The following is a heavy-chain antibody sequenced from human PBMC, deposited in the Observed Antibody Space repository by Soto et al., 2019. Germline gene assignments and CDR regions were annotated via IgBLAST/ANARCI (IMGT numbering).Heavy chain of an antibody. CDR3: ARQASYWHGGGGWFDP. D-gene: IGHD2-8*02. CDR2: IGTLHDA. V-gene: IGHV3-13*01. CDR1: GFTFSAFD. Sequence: EVQLVESGGGLVEPGGSLRLSCAASGFTFSAFDMHWVRQATGKGLEWVAAIGTLHDAYYPDSVKGRFTISRENAKNSLELQMNSLRAGDTAVYYCARQASYWHGGGGWFDPWGQGTLVTVSS. J-gene: IGHJ5*02.